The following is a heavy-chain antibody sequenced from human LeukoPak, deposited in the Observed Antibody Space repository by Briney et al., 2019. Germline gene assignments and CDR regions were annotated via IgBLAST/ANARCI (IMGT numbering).Heavy chain of an antibody. Sequence: GGSLRLSCAASGFTFSSYWMSWVRQAPGKGLEWVANIKQDGSEKYYVDSVKGRFTISRDNAKNSLYLQMNSLRAEDTAVYYCARHRSGGSQDDAFDIWGQGTMVTVSS. D-gene: IGHD2-15*01. CDR1: GFTFSSYW. J-gene: IGHJ3*02. V-gene: IGHV3-7*01. CDR3: ARHRSGGSQDDAFDI. CDR2: IKQDGSEK.